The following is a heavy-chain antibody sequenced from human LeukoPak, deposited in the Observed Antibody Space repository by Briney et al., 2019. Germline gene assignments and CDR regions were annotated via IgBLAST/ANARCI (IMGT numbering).Heavy chain of an antibody. V-gene: IGHV3-7*01. Sequence: GGSLRLSCAASGFTFSSYWMSWVRQAPGKGLEWVANIKQDGSEKYYVDSVKGRFTIPRDNAKNSLYLQMNSLRAEDTAVYYCARAPYVWGSYRTPYYFDYWGQGTLVTVSS. J-gene: IGHJ4*02. CDR2: IKQDGSEK. D-gene: IGHD3-16*02. CDR3: ARAPYVWGSYRTPYYFDY. CDR1: GFTFSSYW.